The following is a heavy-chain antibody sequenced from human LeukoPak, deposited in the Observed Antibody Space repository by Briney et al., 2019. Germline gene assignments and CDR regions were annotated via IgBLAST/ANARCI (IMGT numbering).Heavy chain of an antibody. CDR3: ARGVDCSSTSCHTYYYYMDV. D-gene: IGHD2-2*02. CDR2: IIPIFGTA. J-gene: IGHJ6*03. V-gene: IGHV1-69*01. Sequence: SVKVSCKASGGTFSSYAISWVRQAPGQGLEWMGGIIPIFGTANYAQKFQGRVTITADESTSTAYMELSSLRSEDTAVYYCARGVDCSSTSCHTYYYYMDVWGKGTTVTVSS. CDR1: GGTFSSYA.